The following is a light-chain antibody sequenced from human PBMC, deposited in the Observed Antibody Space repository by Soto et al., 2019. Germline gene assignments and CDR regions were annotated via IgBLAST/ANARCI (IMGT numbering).Light chain of an antibody. CDR3: QQYNSYSWT. V-gene: IGKV1-17*01. CDR2: DAS. CDR1: QGIRND. J-gene: IGKJ1*01. Sequence: DIQMTQSPSSLSASVGDRFTITCRASQGIRNDLGWYQQKPGKAPKLLIYDASSLESGVPSRFSGSGSGTEFTLTISSLQPDDFATYYCQQYNSYSWTFGQGTKVDIK.